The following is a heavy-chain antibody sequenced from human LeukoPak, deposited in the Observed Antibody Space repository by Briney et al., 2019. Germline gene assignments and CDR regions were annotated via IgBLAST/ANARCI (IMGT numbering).Heavy chain of an antibody. D-gene: IGHD2-15*01. J-gene: IGHJ4*02. CDR3: ARDLNIVVVVAAIDY. CDR1: GFTFSSYA. CDR2: ISYDGSNK. Sequence: GGSLRLSRAASGFTFSSYAMHWVRQAPGKGLEWVAVISYDGSNKYYADSVKGRFTISRDNSKNTLYLQMNSLRAEDTAVYYCARDLNIVVVVAAIDYWGQGTLVTVSS. V-gene: IGHV3-30-3*01.